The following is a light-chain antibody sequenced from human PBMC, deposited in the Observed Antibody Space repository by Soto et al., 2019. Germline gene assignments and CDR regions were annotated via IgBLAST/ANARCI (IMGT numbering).Light chain of an antibody. CDR1: ETILSN. J-gene: IGKJ5*01. Sequence: DRVMTQSPATLSVSPGERATLSCGASETILSNLAWYQQKPGRAPRLLIYGASNRATGIPARFSGSGSGTEFTLTISSLQSEEFAVYYCQQYNNWPITVGQGTRLEI. CDR3: QQYNNWPIT. V-gene: IGKV3-15*01. CDR2: GAS.